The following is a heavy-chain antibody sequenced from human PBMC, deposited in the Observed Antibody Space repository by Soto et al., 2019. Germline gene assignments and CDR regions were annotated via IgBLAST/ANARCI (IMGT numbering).Heavy chain of an antibody. Sequence: QVQLQQWGAGLLEPSETLFLTCAVYGGSLNGYYWSWIRQAPGKGLEWIGEIDHGGSANYNPSLKSRAIMSVDSSKSQLSLTLMSVTAADTAVYYCARNVPGADYYYMDVWGEGTTVTVSS. D-gene: IGHD3-10*02. CDR1: GGSLNGYY. CDR3: ARNVPGADYYYMDV. CDR2: IDHGGSA. J-gene: IGHJ6*03. V-gene: IGHV4-34*01.